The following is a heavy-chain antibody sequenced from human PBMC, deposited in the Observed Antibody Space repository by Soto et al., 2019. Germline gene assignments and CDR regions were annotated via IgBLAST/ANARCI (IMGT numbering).Heavy chain of an antibody. Sequence: GGSLRLSCAASGFTFSSYAMSWVRQAPGKGLEWVSAISGSGGSTYYADSVKGRFTISRDNSKNTLYLQMNSLRAEDTAVYYCAPYIITIFGVVNPVFDYWGQGTLVTVSS. CDR2: ISGSGGST. CDR1: GFTFSSYA. V-gene: IGHV3-23*01. J-gene: IGHJ4*02. CDR3: APYIITIFGVVNPVFDY. D-gene: IGHD3-3*01.